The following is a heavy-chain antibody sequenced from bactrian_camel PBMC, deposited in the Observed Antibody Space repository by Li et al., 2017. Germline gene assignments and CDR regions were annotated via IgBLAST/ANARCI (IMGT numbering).Heavy chain of an antibody. CDR1: GYIDSSYC. V-gene: IGHV3S9*01. CDR2: IESDGKT. D-gene: IGHD3*01. CDR3: AVRRDCVSASWCYDLEGWNRGQ. J-gene: IGHJ4*01. Sequence: HVQLVESGGGSVQVGGSLRLSCAASGYIDSSYCMAWFRQVPDKGREGVAAIESDGKTTYADSVPGRFTISQDNSKNTLYLQMNSLKPEDTGMYYCAVRRDCVSASWCYDLEGWNRGQWGQGTQVTVS.